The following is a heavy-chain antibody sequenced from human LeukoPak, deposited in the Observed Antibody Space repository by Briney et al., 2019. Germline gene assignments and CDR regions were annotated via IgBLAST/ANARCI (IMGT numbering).Heavy chain of an antibody. D-gene: IGHD3-22*01. CDR1: GFTSSSYS. CDR3: ARRSDSSGYYYDY. Sequence: GGSLRLSCAASGFTSSSYSMNWVRQAPGKGLEWVSYISSSSSTIYYADSVKGRFTISRDNAKNSLYLQMNSLRAEDTAVYYCARRSDSSGYYYDYWGQGTLVTVSS. CDR2: ISSSSSTI. V-gene: IGHV3-48*04. J-gene: IGHJ4*02.